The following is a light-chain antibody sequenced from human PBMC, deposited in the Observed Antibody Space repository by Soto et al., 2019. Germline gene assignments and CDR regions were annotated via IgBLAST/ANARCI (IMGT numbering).Light chain of an antibody. CDR3: QSWDSSTAGAV. J-gene: IGLJ2*01. Sequence: SSELTQPPSVSVSPGQTASITCSGARLRDQYASWYQQKPGQPPVLVIYQHGKRPSGIPERFSGSNPGNTATLTISGTQAMDEADYYCQSWDSSTAGAVFGGGTKVTVL. CDR1: RLRDQY. V-gene: IGLV3-1*01. CDR2: QHG.